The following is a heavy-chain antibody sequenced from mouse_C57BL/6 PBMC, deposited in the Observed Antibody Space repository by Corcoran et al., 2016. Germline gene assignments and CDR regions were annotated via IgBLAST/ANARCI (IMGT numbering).Heavy chain of an antibody. V-gene: IGHV3-6*01. CDR2: ISYDGSN. J-gene: IGHJ3*01. CDR1: GYSITSGYY. CDR3: ARESAWFAY. Sequence: DVQLQESGPGLVKPSQSLSLTCSVTGYSITSGYYWNWIRQFPGNKLEWMGYISYDGSNNYNPSLKNRISITRYTSKNQFFLKLNSVTTEDTATYYCARESAWFAYWCQGTLVTVSA.